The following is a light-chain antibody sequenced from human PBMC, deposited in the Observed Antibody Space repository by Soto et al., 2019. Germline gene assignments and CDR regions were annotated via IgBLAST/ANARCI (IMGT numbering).Light chain of an antibody. CDR1: QTISSW. J-gene: IGKJ1*01. CDR2: KAS. Sequence: DIQMTQSPSTLSGSVGDRVTITCRASQTISSWLAWYQQKPGKAPKLLIYKASTLKSGVPSRFRGSRSATEFTLTISSLQPDDFATYYCQHYNSYSEAFGQGTKVELK. CDR3: QHYNSYSEA. V-gene: IGKV1-5*03.